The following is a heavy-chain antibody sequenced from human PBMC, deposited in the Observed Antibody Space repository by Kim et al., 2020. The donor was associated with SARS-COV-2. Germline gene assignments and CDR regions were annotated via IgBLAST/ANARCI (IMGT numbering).Heavy chain of an antibody. D-gene: IGHD6-25*01. Sequence: SETLSLTCTVSGGSVSSGRYYWSWIRQPPGKGLEWIGYIYYSGSTNYNPSLKSRVTISVDTSKNQFSLKLSSVTAADTAVYYCAREINVGGTIAAYFDYWGQGTLVTVSS. CDR2: IYYSGST. V-gene: IGHV4-61*01. J-gene: IGHJ4*02. CDR1: GGSVSSGRYY. CDR3: AREINVGGTIAAYFDY.